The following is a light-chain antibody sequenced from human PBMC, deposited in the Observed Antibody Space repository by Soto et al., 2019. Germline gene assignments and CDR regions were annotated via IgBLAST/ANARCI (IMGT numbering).Light chain of an antibody. CDR3: QQYHDFQYT. CDR1: QSIXSX. Sequence: DFQMTQSPSTLSASVGDGVTITCRASQSIXSXLAWYQQQPGKAPKLLIYKATNLQRGVSSRFSGSGSGTDFSLTISSLQPADSATYYCQQYHDFQYTFGQGTKLEI. V-gene: IGKV1-5*03. J-gene: IGKJ2*01. CDR2: KAT.